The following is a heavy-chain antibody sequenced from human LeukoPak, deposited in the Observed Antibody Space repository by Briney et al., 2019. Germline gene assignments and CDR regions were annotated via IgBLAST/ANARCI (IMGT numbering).Heavy chain of an antibody. V-gene: IGHV3-23*01. J-gene: IGHJ4*02. CDR2: ISGSGGST. CDR1: GFTFSSYA. CDR3: ARGLYDFWSGYYSFDY. D-gene: IGHD3-3*01. Sequence: GGTLRLSCAASGFTFSSYAMSWVRQAPGKGLEWVSAISGSGGSTYYADSVKGRFTISRDNSKNTLYLQMNSLRAEDTAVYYCARGLYDFWSGYYSFDYWGQGTPVTVSS.